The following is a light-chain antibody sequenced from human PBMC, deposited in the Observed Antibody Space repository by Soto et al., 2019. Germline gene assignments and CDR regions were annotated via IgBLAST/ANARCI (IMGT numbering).Light chain of an antibody. CDR1: QSISSY. CDR3: QQSYSTPQT. J-gene: IGKJ1*01. Sequence: DIQMTQSPSSLSASVGDRVTITCRASQSISSYLNWYQQKPGKAPKLLIYAASSLQSGVPSRFSGSGSGTEFTLTINSLQPEDFATYYCQQSYSTPQTFGQGTKVEIK. V-gene: IGKV1-39*01. CDR2: AAS.